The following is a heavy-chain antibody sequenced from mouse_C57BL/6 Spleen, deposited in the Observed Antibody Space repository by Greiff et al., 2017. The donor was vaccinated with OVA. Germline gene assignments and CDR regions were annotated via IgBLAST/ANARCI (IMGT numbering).Heavy chain of an antibody. V-gene: IGHV1-4*01. D-gene: IGHD3-1*01. J-gene: IGHJ2*01. CDR1: GYTFTSYT. CDR2: INPSSGYT. Sequence: QVQLKQSGAELARPGASVKMSCKASGYTFTSYTMHWVKQRPGQGLEWIGYINPSSGYTKYNQKFKDKATLTADKSSSTAYMQLSSLTSEDSAVYYGARSGLYYFDYWGQGTTLTVSS. CDR3: ARSGLYYFDY.